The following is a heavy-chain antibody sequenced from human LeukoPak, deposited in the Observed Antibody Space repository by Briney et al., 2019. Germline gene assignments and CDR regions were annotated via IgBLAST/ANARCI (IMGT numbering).Heavy chain of an antibody. D-gene: IGHD6-13*01. CDR3: AKEPLSGYSSSWFRGGDWFDP. V-gene: IGHV3-23*01. CDR2: ISCSGGST. CDR1: GFTFSSYA. Sequence: WGSLRLSCAASGFTFSSYAMSWVRQAPGKGLEWVPAISCSGGSTYYAASVKRRFTISRDNSKHTLYLQMNSLRPEDTDVCYCAKEPLSGYSSSWFRGGDWFDPWGKGTLVTVSS. J-gene: IGHJ5*02.